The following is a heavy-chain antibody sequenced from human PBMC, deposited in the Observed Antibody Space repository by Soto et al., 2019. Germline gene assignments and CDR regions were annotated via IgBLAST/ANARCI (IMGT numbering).Heavy chain of an antibody. V-gene: IGHV4-59*01. D-gene: IGHD3-10*01. CDR1: GGSISSYY. CDR2: IYYSGST. CDR3: ARDGAFEGNFDY. Sequence: SETLSLTCTVSGGSISSYYWSWIRQPPGKGLEWIGYIYYSGSTNYNPSLKSRVTISVDTSKNQFSLKLSSVTAADTAVYYCARDGAFEGNFDYWGQGTLVTVSS. J-gene: IGHJ4*02.